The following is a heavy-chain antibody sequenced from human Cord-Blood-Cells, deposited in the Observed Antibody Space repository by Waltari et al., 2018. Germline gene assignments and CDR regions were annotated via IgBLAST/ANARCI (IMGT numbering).Heavy chain of an antibody. CDR1: GFTFSSYG. V-gene: IGHV3-30*18. CDR3: AKDRGELGYSGYDPSFDY. J-gene: IGHJ4*02. D-gene: IGHD5-12*01. CDR2: ICYDGINK. Sequence: QVQLVESGGGVVQPGRSLRLSCAASGFTFSSYGMHWVRQAPGKGLGWVGVICYDGINKYYADSGKGRFTISRDNSKNTLYLQRNSRRAEDTAMYYCAKDRGELGYSGYDPSFDYWGQGTLVTVSS.